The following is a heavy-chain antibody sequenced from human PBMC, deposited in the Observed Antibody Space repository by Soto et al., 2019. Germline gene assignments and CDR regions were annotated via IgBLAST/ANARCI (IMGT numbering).Heavy chain of an antibody. CDR2: LYSAGAT. V-gene: IGHV3-53*01. D-gene: IGHD3-16*01. J-gene: IGHJ2*01. Sequence: EVQLVESGGGLLQPGGSLRVSCAASGFTVSNSYMSWVRQAPGKGLEWVATLYSAGATYYAGSVKGRFTISRDNSQNTLYIQVNRLKVEDTSVYPCARVVESNVWNGYWFFDLWGRGTLVTVSS. CDR1: GFTVSNSY. CDR3: ARVVESNVWNGYWFFDL.